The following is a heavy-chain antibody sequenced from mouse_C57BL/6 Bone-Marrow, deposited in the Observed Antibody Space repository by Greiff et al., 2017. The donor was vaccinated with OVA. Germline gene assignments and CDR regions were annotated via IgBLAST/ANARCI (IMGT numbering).Heavy chain of an antibody. Sequence: VQLQQSGTELVKPGASVKLSCKASGYTFTSYWMHWVKQRPGQGLEWIGNINPSNGGTNYNEKFKSKATLTVDKSSSTAYMQLSSLTSEDSAVYYCAKIGALWGAMDYWGQGTSVTVSS. J-gene: IGHJ4*01. V-gene: IGHV1-53*01. CDR1: GYTFTSYW. D-gene: IGHD1-1*02. CDR2: INPSNGGT. CDR3: AKIGALWGAMDY.